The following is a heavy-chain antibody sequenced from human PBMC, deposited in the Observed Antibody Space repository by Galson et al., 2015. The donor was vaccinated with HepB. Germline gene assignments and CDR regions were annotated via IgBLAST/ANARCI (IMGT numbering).Heavy chain of an antibody. CDR3: AQSSRAKMGYFQH. V-gene: IGHV3-30*04. J-gene: IGHJ1*01. CDR2: ISYDGSNK. D-gene: IGHD2-2*01. Sequence: SLRLSCAASGFTFSSYAMHWVRQAPGKGLEWVAVISYDGSNKYYADSVKGRFTISRDNSKNTLYLQMNSLRAEDTAVYYCAQSSRAKMGYFQHWGQGTLVTVSS. CDR1: GFTFSSYA.